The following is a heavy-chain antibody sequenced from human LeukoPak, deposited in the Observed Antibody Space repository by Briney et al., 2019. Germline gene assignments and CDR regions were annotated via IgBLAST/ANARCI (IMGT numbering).Heavy chain of an antibody. Sequence: SETLSLTCTVSGGSISSSGYYWSWIRQHPGRGLEWIGYIYYSGSTYYNPSLKSRVTISVDTSKNQFSLNLSSVTAADTAVYYCARDEALWFGRGGMDVWGKGTTVTVSS. J-gene: IGHJ6*04. CDR3: ARDEALWFGRGGMDV. D-gene: IGHD3-10*01. CDR2: IYYSGST. V-gene: IGHV4-31*03. CDR1: GGSISSSGYY.